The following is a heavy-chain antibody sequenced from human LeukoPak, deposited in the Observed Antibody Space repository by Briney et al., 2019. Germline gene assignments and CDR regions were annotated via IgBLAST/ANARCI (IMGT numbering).Heavy chain of an antibody. CDR2: IRSKPDGGTT. Sequence: GGSLRLSCTASGFTFGDYAMSWVRQAPGEGLGWVGFIRSKPDGGTTEYAPSVKGRFTISRDDSKRIAYLQMNSMRTEHTAVYYCGLSGYSGTDYGTLFDVWGQGTLVTVSS. D-gene: IGHD5-12*01. CDR3: GLSGYSGTDYGTLFDV. CDR1: GFTFGDYA. J-gene: IGHJ4*02. V-gene: IGHV3-49*04.